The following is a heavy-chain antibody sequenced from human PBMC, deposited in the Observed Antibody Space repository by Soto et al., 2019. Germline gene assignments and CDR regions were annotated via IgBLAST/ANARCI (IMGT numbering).Heavy chain of an antibody. CDR3: TRGWSGEVAYYFGY. Sequence: QVQLVQSGAEVKKPGASVKVSCKTSGYTFTTYGISWVRQAPGQELEWMGWNSPYNGNTKYAQKLQTRDTMTADTSASTAPVGLRSLTSADTADYTCTRGWSGEVAYYFGYWGQGALVTVSS. V-gene: IGHV1-18*01. D-gene: IGHD3-10*01. CDR2: NSPYNGNT. CDR1: GYTFTTYG. J-gene: IGHJ4*02.